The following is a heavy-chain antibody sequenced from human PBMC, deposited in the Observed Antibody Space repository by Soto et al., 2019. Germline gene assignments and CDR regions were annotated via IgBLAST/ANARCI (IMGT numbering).Heavy chain of an antibody. CDR2: IIPIFGTA. CDR1: GGTFSSYA. CDR3: ARSPHCSSTSCPGSDAFDI. D-gene: IGHD2-2*01. V-gene: IGHV1-69*13. Sequence: SVKVSCKASGGTFSSYAISWVRQAPGQGLEWMGGIIPIFGTANYAQKFQGRVTITADESTSTAYMELSSLRSEDTAVYYCARSPHCSSTSCPGSDAFDIWGQGTMVTVSS. J-gene: IGHJ3*02.